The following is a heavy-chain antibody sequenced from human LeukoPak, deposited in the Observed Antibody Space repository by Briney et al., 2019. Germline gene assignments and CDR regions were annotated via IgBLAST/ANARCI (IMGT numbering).Heavy chain of an antibody. CDR2: IYYSGST. CDR3: ARGHGDNEGIGWFDP. J-gene: IGHJ5*02. CDR1: GGSISSGGYY. Sequence: SQTLSLTCTVSGGSISSGGYYWSWIRQHPGKGLEWIGSIYYSGSTYDNASLKSRVTISLDTSKNQFSLKVSSVTAADTAVYYCARGHGDNEGIGWFDPWGQGTLVTVS. D-gene: IGHD4-17*01. V-gene: IGHV4-31*03.